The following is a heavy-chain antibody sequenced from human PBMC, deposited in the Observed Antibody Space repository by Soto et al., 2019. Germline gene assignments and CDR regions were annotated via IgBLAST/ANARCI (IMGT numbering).Heavy chain of an antibody. Sequence: SETLSLTCTVSGGSISSSSYYWGWIRQPPGKGLEWIGSIYYSGSTYYNPSLKSRVTISVDTSKNQFSLKLSSVTAADTAVYYCARAIPNYYGSGSYDTTGYYMDVWGKGTTVTVSS. CDR1: GGSISSSSYY. D-gene: IGHD3-10*01. V-gene: IGHV4-39*07. CDR2: IYYSGST. J-gene: IGHJ6*03. CDR3: ARAIPNYYGSGSYDTTGYYMDV.